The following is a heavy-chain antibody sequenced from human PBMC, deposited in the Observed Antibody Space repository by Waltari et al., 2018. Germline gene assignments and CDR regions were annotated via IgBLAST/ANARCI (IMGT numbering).Heavy chain of an antibody. D-gene: IGHD3-3*01. CDR3: ARTPDLRFLEWAGYYYYYMDV. CDR1: GCSISSYY. V-gene: IGHV4-59*01. Sequence: QVQLQESGPGLVKPSETLSLTCTVSGCSISSYYWSWLRQPPGKGLEWIGYIYYSGSTNYNPSLKSRVTISVDTSKNQFSLKLSSVTAADTAVYYCARTPDLRFLEWAGYYYYYMDVWGKGTTVTVSS. CDR2: IYYSGST. J-gene: IGHJ6*03.